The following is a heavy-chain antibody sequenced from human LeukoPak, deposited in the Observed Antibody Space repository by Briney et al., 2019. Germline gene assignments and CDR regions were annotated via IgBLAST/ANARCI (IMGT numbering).Heavy chain of an antibody. CDR2: IYYSGST. V-gene: IGHV4-59*01. CDR3: ARVPPRYRTEGFDL. CDR1: GGSISSYY. Sequence: SETLSLTCTVSGGSISSYYWSWIRQPPGKGLEWIGYIYYSGSTNYNPSLKSRVTISVDTSKNQFSLKLSSVTAADTAVYYCARVPPRYRTEGFDLWGPGTLVTVSS. J-gene: IGHJ2*01. D-gene: IGHD5-12*01.